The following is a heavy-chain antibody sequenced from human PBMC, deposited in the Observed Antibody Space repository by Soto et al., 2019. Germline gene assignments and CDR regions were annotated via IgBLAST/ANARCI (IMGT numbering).Heavy chain of an antibody. D-gene: IGHD5-18*01. CDR1: GYTFTGYY. Sequence: ASVKVSCIAYGYTFTGYYMHRVRQAPGQGLEWMGWINPNSGGTNYAQKFQGWVTMTRDTSISTAYMELSRLRSDDTAVYYCARAERGYSYGYHAFDIWGQGTMVTVSS. CDR3: ARAERGYSYGYHAFDI. CDR2: INPNSGGT. V-gene: IGHV1-2*04. J-gene: IGHJ3*02.